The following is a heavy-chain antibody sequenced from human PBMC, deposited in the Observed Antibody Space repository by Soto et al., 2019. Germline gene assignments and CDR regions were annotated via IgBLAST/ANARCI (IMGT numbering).Heavy chain of an antibody. Sequence: GGSLRLSCAASGFTFSSYSMNWVRQAPGKGLEWVSYISSSSSTIYYADSVKGRFTISRDNAKNSLYLQMNSLRDGDTAVYYCARDPPYCISTSCYSGWEYWGQGTLVTVSS. CDR3: ARDPPYCISTSCYSGWEY. CDR2: ISSSSSTI. D-gene: IGHD2-2*01. V-gene: IGHV3-48*02. CDR1: GFTFSSYS. J-gene: IGHJ4*02.